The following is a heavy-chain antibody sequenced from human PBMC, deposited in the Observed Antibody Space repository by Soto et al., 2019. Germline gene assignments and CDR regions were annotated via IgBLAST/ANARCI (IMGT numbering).Heavy chain of an antibody. V-gene: IGHV3-53*01. CDR2: IYSVGST. CDR1: GFSVSSNY. J-gene: IGHJ4*02. D-gene: IGHD3-22*01. Sequence: GRSLRLSCAASGFSVSSNYMSWVRQAPGKGLEWVSVIYSVGSTYYADSVKGRFTISRDNSKNTLYLQMNSLRAEETAVYYCARGYYYDSSGSDFDYWGQGTLVTASS. CDR3: ARGYYYDSSGSDFDY.